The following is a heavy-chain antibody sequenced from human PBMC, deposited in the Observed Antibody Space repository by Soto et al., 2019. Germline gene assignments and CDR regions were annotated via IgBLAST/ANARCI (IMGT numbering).Heavy chain of an antibody. V-gene: IGHV4-30-4*01. Sequence: QVQLQESGPGLVKPSQTLSLTCTVSGGSISRGAYYWSWIRQPPGKGLEWIGYIYYSGSTYYNPSHKRRVTISVDTSTNQFSLKLSSGTAADTAVYYCARVFGGVIVWGGNFDYWGQGTLVTVSS. CDR1: GGSISRGAYY. CDR3: ARVFGGVIVWGGNFDY. J-gene: IGHJ4*02. D-gene: IGHD3-16*02. CDR2: IYYSGST.